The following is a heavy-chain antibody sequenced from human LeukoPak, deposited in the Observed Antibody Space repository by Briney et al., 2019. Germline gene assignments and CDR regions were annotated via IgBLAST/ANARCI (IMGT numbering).Heavy chain of an antibody. V-gene: IGHV4-38-2*01. Sequence: PSETLSLTCAVSSYSFSSDYYWNWIRQPPGKGLEWIGSIYHSGSTYYNPSLKSRVTISVDTSKNQFSLKLSSVTAADTAVYYCVTCRAYIRGGFDFWGQGALVTVSS. J-gene: IGHJ4*02. CDR1: SYSFSSDYY. CDR2: IYHSGST. CDR3: VTCRAYIRGGFDF. D-gene: IGHD2-15*01.